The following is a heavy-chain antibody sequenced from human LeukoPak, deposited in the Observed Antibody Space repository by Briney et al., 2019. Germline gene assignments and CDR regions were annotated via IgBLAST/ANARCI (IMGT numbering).Heavy chain of an antibody. CDR2: IYTSGST. CDR3: ARGGRIYYFDY. CDR1: GGSISSYY. Sequence: PSETLSLTCTVSGGSISSYYWSWIRQPAGKGLAWIGRIYTSGSTNYNPSLKSRVTMSVDTSENQFSLKLSSVTAADTAVYYCARGGRIYYFDYWGQGTLVTVSS. V-gene: IGHV4-4*07. J-gene: IGHJ4*02. D-gene: IGHD2/OR15-2a*01.